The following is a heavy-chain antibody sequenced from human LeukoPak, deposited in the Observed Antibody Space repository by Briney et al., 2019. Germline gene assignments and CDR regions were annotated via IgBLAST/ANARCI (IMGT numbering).Heavy chain of an antibody. Sequence: SETLSLTCTVSGGSISSYYWSWIRQPPGKGLEWIGYIYYSGSTNYNPSLKSRVTISVDTSKNQFSLKLSSVTAADTAVYYCARYPSSSSEPYYFDYWGQGTLVTVSS. CDR1: GGSISSYY. J-gene: IGHJ4*02. CDR3: ARYPSSSSEPYYFDY. V-gene: IGHV4-59*01. D-gene: IGHD6-6*01. CDR2: IYYSGST.